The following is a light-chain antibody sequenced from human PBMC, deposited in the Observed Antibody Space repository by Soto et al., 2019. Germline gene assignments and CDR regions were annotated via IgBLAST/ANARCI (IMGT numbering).Light chain of an antibody. Sequence: EIVMMQSPPSLPLSPRERATLSCTAIQNVNSNLAWYQQKPGQAPRFLIYGASTRATGIPARFSGSGSGTDFTLTISRLEPEDFAVYYCQQYGSSPLTLGQGKKVDNK. J-gene: IGKJ1*01. V-gene: IGKV3D-15*02. CDR1: QNVNSN. CDR2: GAS. CDR3: QQYGSSPLT.